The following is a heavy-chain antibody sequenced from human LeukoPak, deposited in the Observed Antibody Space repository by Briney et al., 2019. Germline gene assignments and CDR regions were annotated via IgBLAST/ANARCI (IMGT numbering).Heavy chain of an antibody. D-gene: IGHD5-18*01. Sequence: PSETLSLTCTVSGGSISSSSAYWRWIRQPPGKGLEWIGSIYFSKNTYYNPSLKSRFTISAATSKNQFSLTLGSVSATDTAVYYCVSPRGLSYGYFDYWGQGSLVTVSS. J-gene: IGHJ4*02. CDR2: IYFSKNT. CDR1: GGSISSSSAY. CDR3: VSPRGLSYGYFDY. V-gene: IGHV4-39*01.